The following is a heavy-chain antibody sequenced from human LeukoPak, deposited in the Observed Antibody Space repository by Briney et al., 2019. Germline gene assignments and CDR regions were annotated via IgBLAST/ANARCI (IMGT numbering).Heavy chain of an antibody. CDR1: GGSISSSNW. CDR2: IYHSGST. J-gene: IGHJ4*02. D-gene: IGHD2-2*01. Sequence: SETLSLTCAVSGGSISSSNWWSWVRQPPGKGLEWIGEIYHSGSTNYNPSLKSRVTISVDKSKNQFSLKLSSVTAADTAVYYCARHRTRTWQLLSITAFDYWGQGTLVTVSS. CDR3: ARHRTRTWQLLSITAFDY. V-gene: IGHV4-4*02.